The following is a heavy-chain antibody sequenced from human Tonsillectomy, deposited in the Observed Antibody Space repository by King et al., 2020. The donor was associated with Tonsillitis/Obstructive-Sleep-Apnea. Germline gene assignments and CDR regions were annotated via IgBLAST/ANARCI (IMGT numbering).Heavy chain of an antibody. CDR1: GFTFSSYA. V-gene: IGHV3-30*04. Sequence: VQLVESGGGVVQPGRSLRLSCAASGFTFSSYAMHWVRQAPGKGLEWVAVISYDGSNKYYADSVKGRFTISRDNSKNTLYLQMNSLRAEDTAVYYCASSGGSPNAFDIWGQGTMVTVSS. J-gene: IGHJ3*02. CDR3: ASSGGSPNAFDI. D-gene: IGHD2-8*02. CDR2: ISYDGSNK.